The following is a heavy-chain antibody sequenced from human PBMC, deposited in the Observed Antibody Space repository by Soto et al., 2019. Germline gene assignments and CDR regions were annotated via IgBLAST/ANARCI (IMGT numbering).Heavy chain of an antibody. V-gene: IGHV3-53*01. D-gene: IGHD3-22*01. CDR3: ARTLSSGYYPYYFDY. CDR2: IYSGGST. J-gene: IGHJ4*02. Sequence: PGGSLRLSCAASGFTVSSNYMSWVRQAPGKGLEWVSVIYSGGSTYYADSVKGRFTISRDNSKNTLYLQMNSLRAEDTAVYYCARTLSSGYYPYYFDYWGQGTLVTVSS. CDR1: GFTVSSNY.